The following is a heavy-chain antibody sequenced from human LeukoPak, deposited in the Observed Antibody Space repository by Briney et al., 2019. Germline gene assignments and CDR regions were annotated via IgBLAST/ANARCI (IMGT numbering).Heavy chain of an antibody. CDR2: IYDSGST. J-gene: IGHJ3*02. Sequence: SETLSLTCTVSGASIRSGDYYWSWIRQPPGKGLEWIGYIYDSGSTYYNPSLKSRITISVDTSENRFSLKLSSVAATDTAVYYCARDCSGGSCYGAFDIWGQGTMVTVSS. V-gene: IGHV4-30-4*01. CDR3: ARDCSGGSCYGAFDI. CDR1: GASIRSGDYY. D-gene: IGHD2-15*01.